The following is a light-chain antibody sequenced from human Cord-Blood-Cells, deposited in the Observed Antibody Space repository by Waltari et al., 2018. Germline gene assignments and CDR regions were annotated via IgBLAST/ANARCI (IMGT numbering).Light chain of an antibody. CDR1: QSLLHSNGYNY. CDR2: LGS. CDR3: MQALQTPL. J-gene: IGKJ4*01. Sequence: DIVMTQSPLSLPVTPGKPASIPCRSSQSLLHSNGYNYLDWYLQKPGQSPQLLIYLGSNRASGVPDRFSGSGSGTDFTLKISRVEAEDVGVYYCMQALQTPLFGGGTKVEIK. V-gene: IGKV2-28*01.